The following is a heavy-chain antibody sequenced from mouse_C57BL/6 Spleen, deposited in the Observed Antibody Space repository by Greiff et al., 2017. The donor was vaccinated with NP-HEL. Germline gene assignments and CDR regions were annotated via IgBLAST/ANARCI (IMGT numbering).Heavy chain of an antibody. Sequence: VQLQQPGTELVKPGASVKLSCKASGYTFTSYWMHWVKQRPGQGLEWIGNINPSNGGTNYNEKFKSKATLTVDKSSSTAYMQLSSLTSEDSAVYYCASGGSVGDYAMDYWGQGTSVTVSS. CDR1: GYTFTSYW. J-gene: IGHJ4*01. V-gene: IGHV1-53*01. CDR2: INPSNGGT. CDR3: ASGGSVGDYAMDY.